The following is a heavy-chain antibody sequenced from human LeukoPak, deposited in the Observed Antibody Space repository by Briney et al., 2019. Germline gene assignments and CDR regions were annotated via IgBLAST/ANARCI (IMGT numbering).Heavy chain of an antibody. D-gene: IGHD2-21*02. CDR1: GYTFTSYG. J-gene: IGHJ4*02. Sequence: ASVKVSCKASGYTFTSYGISWVRQAPGQGLEWMGWISAYNGNTNYAQKLQGRVTMTTDTSTSTAYMELRSLRSDDTAVYYCARDPRPYCGGDCCHFDYWGQGTLVTVSS. CDR3: ARDPRPYCGGDCCHFDY. CDR2: ISAYNGNT. V-gene: IGHV1-18*01.